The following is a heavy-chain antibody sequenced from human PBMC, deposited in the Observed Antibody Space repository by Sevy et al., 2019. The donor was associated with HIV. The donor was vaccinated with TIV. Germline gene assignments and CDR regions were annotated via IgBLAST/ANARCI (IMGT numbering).Heavy chain of an antibody. CDR3: ARDCSSASCLWGMDV. Sequence: GGSLRLSCAASGFTFNNAWMSWVRQAPGKGLEWVANIKRDGSEKYYVDSVKGRFTISRDNAKNSLYLQMNSLRAEDTAVYYCARDCSSASCLWGMDVWGQGTTVTVSS. CDR2: IKRDGSEK. J-gene: IGHJ6*02. CDR1: GFTFNNAW. V-gene: IGHV3-7*03. D-gene: IGHD2-2*01.